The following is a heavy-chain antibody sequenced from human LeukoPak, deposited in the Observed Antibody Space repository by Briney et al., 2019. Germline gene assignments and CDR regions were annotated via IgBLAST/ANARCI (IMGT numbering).Heavy chain of an antibody. CDR3: ARHVTAAGSGWFDP. CDR1: GGSISSSSYY. CDR2: IYYSGST. Sequence: SETLSLTCTVSGGSISSSSYYWGWIRQPPGTGLGWIGSIYYSGSTYYNPSLKSRVTISVDTSKNQFSLKLSSVTAADTAVYYCARHVTAAGSGWFDPWGQGTLVTVSS. J-gene: IGHJ5*02. V-gene: IGHV4-39*01. D-gene: IGHD6-13*01.